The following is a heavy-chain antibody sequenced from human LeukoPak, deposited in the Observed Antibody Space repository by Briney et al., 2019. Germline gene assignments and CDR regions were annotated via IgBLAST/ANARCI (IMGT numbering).Heavy chain of an antibody. J-gene: IGHJ4*02. D-gene: IGHD3-16*01. CDR2: IIPIFGTA. CDR3: ARRGPRGHYFDY. CDR1: RGTFSRYA. Sequence: AAVTVSCKASRGTFSRYAISWVRQAPGQGLEWMGGIIPIFGTANYAQKLQGRVTINADKSTSTGYMELSSLGSEVKAVDYCARRGPRGHYFDYWGQGTLVTVSS. V-gene: IGHV1-69*06.